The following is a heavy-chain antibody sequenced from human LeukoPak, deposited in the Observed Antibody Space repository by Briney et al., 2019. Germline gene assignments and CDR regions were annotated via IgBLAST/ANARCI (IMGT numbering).Heavy chain of an antibody. D-gene: IGHD3-16*02. Sequence: PGGSLRLSCAASGFTFSSYGMHWVRQAPGKGLEWVAVISYDGSNKYYADSVKGRFAISRDNSKNTLYLQMNSLRAEDTAVYYCAKDQSLYVWGSYRRPPFDYWGQGTLVTVS. CDR1: GFTFSSYG. CDR3: AKDQSLYVWGSYRRPPFDY. J-gene: IGHJ4*02. CDR2: ISYDGSNK. V-gene: IGHV3-30*18.